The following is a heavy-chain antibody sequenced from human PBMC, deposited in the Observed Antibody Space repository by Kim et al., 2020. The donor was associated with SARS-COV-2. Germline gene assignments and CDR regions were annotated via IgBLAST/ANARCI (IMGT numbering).Heavy chain of an antibody. CDR3: AGTFMVRGVNYYYYYGMDV. CDR2: IWYDGSNK. Sequence: GGSRRLSCAASGFTFSSYGMHWVRQAPGKGLEWVAVIWYDGSNKYYADSVKGRFTISRDNSKNTLYLQMNSLRAEDTAVYYCAGTFMVRGVNYYYYYGMDVWGQGTTVTVSS. J-gene: IGHJ6*02. V-gene: IGHV3-33*01. CDR1: GFTFSSYG. D-gene: IGHD3-10*01.